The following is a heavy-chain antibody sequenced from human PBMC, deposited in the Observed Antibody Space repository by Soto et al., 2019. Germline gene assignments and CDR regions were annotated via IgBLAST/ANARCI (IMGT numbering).Heavy chain of an antibody. D-gene: IGHD2-15*01. J-gene: IGHJ6*02. V-gene: IGHV2-5*02. CDR1: GFSVSTSGVG. CDR3: AHKGGRGAGMDV. CDR2: IYWDDDK. Sequence: QITLKESGPTLVKPTQTLTLTCTFSGFSVSTSGVGVAWIRQPPGKALEWLALIYWDDDKRYSPFLQSRVTIXKXLSKNQVVLTMTNMDPVDTATYYCAHKGGRGAGMDVWGQGTTVTVSS.